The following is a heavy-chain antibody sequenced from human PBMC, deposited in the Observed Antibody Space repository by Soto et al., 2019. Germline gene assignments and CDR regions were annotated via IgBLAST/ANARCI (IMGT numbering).Heavy chain of an antibody. CDR1: GYSFTDYW. D-gene: IGHD6-19*01. CDR2: IYPGDSDT. J-gene: IGHJ4*02. Sequence: GESLKISCNGSGYSFTDYWIGWVRQMPGKGLEWMGIIYPGDSDTRYSPSFQGQVTISADKSINTAYLQWSSLQASDTAMYYCARHWSSGWPFDQWDQGTLVTVSS. CDR3: ARHWSSGWPFDQ. V-gene: IGHV5-51*01.